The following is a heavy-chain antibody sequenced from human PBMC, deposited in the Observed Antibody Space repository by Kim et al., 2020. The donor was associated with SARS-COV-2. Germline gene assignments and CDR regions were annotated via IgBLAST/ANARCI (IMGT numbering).Heavy chain of an antibody. D-gene: IGHD1-1*01. CDR1: GFTFSSYG. Sequence: GGSLRLSCAASGFTFSSYGMHWVRQAPGKGLEWVAVISYDGSNNYYADSVKGRFTISRDNSKNTLSLQMNSLRAEDTAVYYCAKGGIYYYYGMDVWGQGT. J-gene: IGHJ6*02. V-gene: IGHV3-30*18. CDR3: AKGGIYYYYGMDV. CDR2: ISYDGSNN.